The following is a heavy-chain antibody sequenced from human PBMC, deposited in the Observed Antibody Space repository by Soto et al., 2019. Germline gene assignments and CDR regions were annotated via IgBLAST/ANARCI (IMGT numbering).Heavy chain of an antibody. CDR3: AKDLRGWETGDYYYGMDV. D-gene: IGHD1-26*01. J-gene: IGHJ6*02. CDR2: ISGSGGST. CDR1: GFTFSSYA. V-gene: IGHV3-23*01. Sequence: GGSLRLSCAASGFTFSSYAMSWVRQAPGKGLEWVSAISGSGGSTYYADSVKGRFTISRDNSKNTLYLQMNSLRAEDTAVYYCAKDLRGWETGDYYYGMDVWGQGTTVTVSS.